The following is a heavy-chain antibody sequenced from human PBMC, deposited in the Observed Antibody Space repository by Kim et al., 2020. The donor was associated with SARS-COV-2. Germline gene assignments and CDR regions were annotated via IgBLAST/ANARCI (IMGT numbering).Heavy chain of an antibody. Sequence: SETLSLTCTVSGGSISSGGYYWSWIRQHPGKGLEWIGYIYYSGSTYYNPSLKSRVTISVDTSKNQFSLKLSSVTAADTAVYYCARGRITMVRGYGYYFDYWGQGTLVTVSS. D-gene: IGHD3-10*01. CDR2: IYYSGST. CDR3: ARGRITMVRGYGYYFDY. CDR1: GGSISSGGYY. V-gene: IGHV4-31*03. J-gene: IGHJ4*02.